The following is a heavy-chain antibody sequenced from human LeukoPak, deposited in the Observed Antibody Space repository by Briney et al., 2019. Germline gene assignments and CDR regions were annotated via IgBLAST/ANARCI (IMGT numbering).Heavy chain of an antibody. J-gene: IGHJ6*02. Sequence: SVKVSCKASGGTFSSYAISWARQAPGQGLEWMGRIIPILGIANYAQKFQGRVTITADKSTSTAYMELSSLRSEDTAVYYCARDIRGSSPDYYYYYGMDVWGQGTTVTVSS. V-gene: IGHV1-69*04. CDR1: GGTFSSYA. D-gene: IGHD6-6*01. CDR3: ARDIRGSSPDYYYYYGMDV. CDR2: IIPILGIA.